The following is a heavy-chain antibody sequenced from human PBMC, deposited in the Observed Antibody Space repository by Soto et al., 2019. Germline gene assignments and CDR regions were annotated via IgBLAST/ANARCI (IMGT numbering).Heavy chain of an antibody. V-gene: IGHV1-18*01. CDR1: GYTFTSYD. CDR2: ISAYNGNT. J-gene: IGHJ4*02. D-gene: IGHD6-19*01. Sequence: GASVKVSCKASGYTFTSYDISWVRQAPGQGLEWMGWISAYNGNTNYAQKLQGRVTMTTDTSTSTAYMELRSLRSDDTAVYYCARDLGSSGPTAGFDYWGQGTLVTVSS. CDR3: ARDLGSSGPTAGFDY.